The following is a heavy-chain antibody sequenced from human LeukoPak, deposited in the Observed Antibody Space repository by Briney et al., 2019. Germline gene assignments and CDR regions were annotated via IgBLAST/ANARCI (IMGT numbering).Heavy chain of an antibody. D-gene: IGHD3-3*01. CDR3: ARVGVSAFITTDY. V-gene: IGHV3-48*03. Sequence: PGGSLRLSCAASGFTFSSYEMNWVRQAPGKGLEWVSYISSSGSTIYYADSVKGRFTISRDNAKNSLYLQMNSLRAEDTAVYYCARVGVSAFITTDYWGQGTLVTVSP. J-gene: IGHJ4*02. CDR2: ISSSGSTI. CDR1: GFTFSSYE.